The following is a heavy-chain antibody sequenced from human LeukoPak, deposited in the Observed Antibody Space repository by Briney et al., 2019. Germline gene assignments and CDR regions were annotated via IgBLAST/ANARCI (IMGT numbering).Heavy chain of an antibody. CDR3: ARIAVAVSGTGYFDS. CDR1: GGSISSYY. CDR2: IYRSGLT. J-gene: IGHJ4*02. D-gene: IGHD6-19*01. Sequence: SETLSLTCTVSGGSISSYYWSWIRQPPGRGLEWLGEIYRSGLTNYNPSLKSRLTISVGTSKNQFSLKLTSLTAADTAVYYCARIAVAVSGTGYFDSWGPGSLVTVSS. V-gene: IGHV4-4*08.